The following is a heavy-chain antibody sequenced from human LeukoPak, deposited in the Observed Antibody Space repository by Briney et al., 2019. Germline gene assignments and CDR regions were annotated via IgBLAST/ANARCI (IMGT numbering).Heavy chain of an antibody. V-gene: IGHV4-39*01. CDR2: IHYDGNT. J-gene: IGHJ4*02. CDR3: ARATDLKYYDFWSGYYYFDY. CDR1: GGSISSSSYS. D-gene: IGHD3-3*01. Sequence: SETLSLTCTVSGGSISSSSYSWTWIRQPPGKGLEWIGSIHYDGNTYYKPSLRSRVTISVDTSNQFSLRLSSATAADTAVYYCARATDLKYYDFWSGYYYFDYWGQGTLVTVSS.